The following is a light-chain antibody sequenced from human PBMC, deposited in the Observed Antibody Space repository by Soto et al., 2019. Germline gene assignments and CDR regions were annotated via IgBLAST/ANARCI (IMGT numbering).Light chain of an antibody. CDR1: QYIDNY. Sequence: DIQMTQSPSSLSESVGDRVTITCRASQYIDNYVAWYQQKPGTPLKLLIFGAYILESGVPSRFSGSGSGTEFQLTISSLQPEDVATYYCQKYSKAPWTFGQGTKV. CDR3: QKYSKAPWT. CDR2: GAY. J-gene: IGKJ1*01. V-gene: IGKV1-27*01.